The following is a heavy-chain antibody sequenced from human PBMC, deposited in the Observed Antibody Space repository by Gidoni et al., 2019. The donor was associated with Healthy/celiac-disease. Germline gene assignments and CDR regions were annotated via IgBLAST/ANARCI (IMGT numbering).Heavy chain of an antibody. V-gene: IGHV3-30*04. CDR2: ISYDGSNK. D-gene: IGHD3-10*01. Sequence: QVQLVESGGGGVQPGRALSLASAASGVTFSSYAMHWVRQAPGKGLEWVAVISYDGSNKYYADSVKGRFTISRDNSKNTLYLQMNSLRAEDTAVYYCAREAEGSAFDYWGQGTLVTVSS. J-gene: IGHJ4*02. CDR1: GVTFSSYA. CDR3: AREAEGSAFDY.